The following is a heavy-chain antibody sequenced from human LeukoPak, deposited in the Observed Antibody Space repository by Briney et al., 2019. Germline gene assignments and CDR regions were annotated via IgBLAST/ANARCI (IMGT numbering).Heavy chain of an antibody. J-gene: IGHJ6*02. CDR2: ISSRGTTI. CDR1: GFTFSSYE. Sequence: GGSLRLSCAVSGFTFSSYEMNWVRQAPGKGLEWVSYISSRGTTIYYVDSVKGRFTISRDNAKNSLYLQMNSLRAEDTALYYCARVRSGLHMDVWGQGTTVAVSS. V-gene: IGHV3-48*03. CDR3: ARVRSGLHMDV. D-gene: IGHD2-15*01.